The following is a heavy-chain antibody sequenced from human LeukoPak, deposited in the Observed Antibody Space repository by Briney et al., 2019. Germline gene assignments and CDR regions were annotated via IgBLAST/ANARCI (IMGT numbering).Heavy chain of an antibody. D-gene: IGHD3-22*01. V-gene: IGHV3-30*02. CDR2: IRYDGSNK. CDR3: AKPGNYDSSGYLDY. J-gene: IGHJ4*02. Sequence: EGSLRLSCAASGFTFSSYGMHWVRQAPGKGLEWVVFIRYDGSNKYYADSVKGRFTISRDNSKNTLYLQMNSLRAEDTAVYYCAKPGNYDSSGYLDYWGQGTLVTVSS. CDR1: GFTFSSYG.